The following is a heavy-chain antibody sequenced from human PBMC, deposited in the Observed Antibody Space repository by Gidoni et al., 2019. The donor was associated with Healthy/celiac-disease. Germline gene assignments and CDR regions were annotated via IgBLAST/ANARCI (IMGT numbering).Heavy chain of an antibody. J-gene: IGHJ5*02. V-gene: IGHV3-9*01. CDR2: ISWNSGSI. CDR1: GFTFDDYA. Sequence: EVQLVESGGGLVQPGRSLRLSCAASGFTFDDYAMHWVRQAPGKGLEWVSGISWNSGSIGYADSVKGRFTISRDNAKNSLYLQMNRLRAEDTALYYCAKEKGAYGSGSYGGGRINWFDPWGQGTLVTVSS. D-gene: IGHD3-10*01. CDR3: AKEKGAYGSGSYGGGRINWFDP.